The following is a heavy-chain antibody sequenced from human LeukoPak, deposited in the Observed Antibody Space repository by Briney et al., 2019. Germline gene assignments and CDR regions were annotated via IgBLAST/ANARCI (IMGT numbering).Heavy chain of an antibody. Sequence: GGSLRLSCAASGFTFSSYGMHWVRQAPGKGLEWVAVISYDGSNKYYADSVKGRFTISRDNSKNTLYLQMNSLRAEDTAVYYCAKSWSGYYFNWFDYWGQGTLVTVSS. D-gene: IGHD3-3*01. CDR3: AKSWSGYYFNWFDY. CDR2: ISYDGSNK. V-gene: IGHV3-30*18. J-gene: IGHJ4*02. CDR1: GFTFSSYG.